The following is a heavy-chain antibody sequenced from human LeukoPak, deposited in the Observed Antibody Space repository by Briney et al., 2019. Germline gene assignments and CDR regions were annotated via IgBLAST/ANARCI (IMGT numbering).Heavy chain of an antibody. CDR3: ARDKIVEEGCSSTSCYPGLSYYYYGMDV. V-gene: IGHV4-59*01. D-gene: IGHD2-2*01. J-gene: IGHJ6*02. CDR2: IYYSGST. Sequence: PSETLSLTCTVSGGSISSYYWSWIRQPPGKGLEWIGYIYYSGSTNYNPSLKSRVTISVDTSKNQFSLKLSSVTAADTAVYYCARDKIVEEGCSSTSCYPGLSYYYYGMDVWGQGTTVTVSS. CDR1: GGSISSYY.